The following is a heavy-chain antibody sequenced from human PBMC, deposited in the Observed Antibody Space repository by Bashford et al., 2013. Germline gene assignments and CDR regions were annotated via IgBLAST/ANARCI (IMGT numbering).Heavy chain of an antibody. J-gene: IGHJ4*02. CDR3: AKVSGGSYIFDY. CDR2: IVRSGYST. V-gene: IGHV3-23*01. D-gene: IGHD1-26*01. Sequence: GGSLRLSCAASGFSFSTYTMSWVRQAPGKGLEWVSAIVRSGYSTYYADSVKGRFTISRDNSENTLYLHMNTLRAEDTAVYYCAKVSGGSYIFDYWGQGTLVTVSS. CDR1: GFSFSTYT.